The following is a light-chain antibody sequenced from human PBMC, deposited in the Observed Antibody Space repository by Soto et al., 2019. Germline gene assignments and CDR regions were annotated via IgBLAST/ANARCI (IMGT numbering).Light chain of an antibody. CDR2: DDS. CDR1: NIGSKS. CDR3: QVWDSSSVV. V-gene: IGLV3-21*02. Sequence: SYELTQPPSVSVAPGQTARITCGGNNIGSKSVHWYQQKLGQAPVLVVYDDSDRPSGIPERFSGSNSGNTATLTISRVEAGDEADYYCQVWDSSSVVFGGGTKVTVL. J-gene: IGLJ2*01.